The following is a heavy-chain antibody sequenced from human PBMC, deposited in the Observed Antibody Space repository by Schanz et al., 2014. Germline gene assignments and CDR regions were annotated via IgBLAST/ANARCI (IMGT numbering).Heavy chain of an antibody. Sequence: EVQLVQSGGGLVQPGGSLRLSCAASGFTFSGFWMTWVRQAPGKGLEWVANIKHDGSVKDYVDSVEGRFTISRDNAKRSLFLQMNSLRVEDTAVYFCVSQTGSTNYWGQGTLVTVSS. CDR3: VSQTGSTNY. D-gene: IGHD6-13*01. CDR2: IKHDGSVK. CDR1: GFTFSGFW. V-gene: IGHV3-7*01. J-gene: IGHJ4*02.